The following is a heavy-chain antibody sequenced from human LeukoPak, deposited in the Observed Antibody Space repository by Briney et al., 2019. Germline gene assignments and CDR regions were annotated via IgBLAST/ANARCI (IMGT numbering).Heavy chain of an antibody. CDR3: ARSTSAELDY. J-gene: IGHJ4*02. D-gene: IGHD2-2*01. CDR2: INHSGST. Sequence: SETLSLTCAVYGGSFSGYYWSWIRQPPGKGLEWIGEINHSGSTNYNPSLKSRVTISVDTSKNQFSLQLNSVTPEDTAVYYCARSTSAELDYWGQGTLVTVSS. CDR1: GGSFSGYY. V-gene: IGHV4-34*01.